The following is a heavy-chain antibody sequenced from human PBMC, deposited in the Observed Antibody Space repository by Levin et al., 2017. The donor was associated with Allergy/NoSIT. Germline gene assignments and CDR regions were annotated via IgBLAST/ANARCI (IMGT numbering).Heavy chain of an antibody. J-gene: IGHJ5*02. Sequence: GGSLRLSCAASGFTFSSYAMSWVRQAPGKGLEWVSAISGSGGSTYYADSVKGRFTISRDNSKNTLYLQMNSLRAEDTAVYYCAKDGDSSGWYVASNWFDPWGQGTLVTVSS. V-gene: IGHV3-23*01. CDR3: AKDGDSSGWYVASNWFDP. CDR1: GFTFSSYA. CDR2: ISGSGGST. D-gene: IGHD6-19*01.